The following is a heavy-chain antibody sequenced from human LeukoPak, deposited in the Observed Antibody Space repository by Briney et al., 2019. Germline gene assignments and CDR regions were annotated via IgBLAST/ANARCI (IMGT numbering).Heavy chain of an antibody. D-gene: IGHD3-16*02. CDR3: AKDRGPDMITFGGVIVGSYGYMDV. CDR2: ISASSRYI. CDR1: GFTFSTFS. J-gene: IGHJ6*03. V-gene: IGHV3-21*04. Sequence: GGSLRLSCVASGFTFSTFSVNWVRQAPGKGLEGVSSISASSRYIYYADSVKGRFTISRDNSKNSLYLQMNSLRAEDTALYYCAKDRGPDMITFGGVIVGSYGYMDVWGKGTTVTVSS.